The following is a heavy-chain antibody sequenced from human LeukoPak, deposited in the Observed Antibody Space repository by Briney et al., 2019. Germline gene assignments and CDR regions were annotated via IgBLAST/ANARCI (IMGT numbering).Heavy chain of an antibody. D-gene: IGHD1-26*01. V-gene: IGHV3-74*01. CDR2: INSDGSST. CDR1: GFTFSSYW. Sequence: GGSLRLSCAASGFTFSSYWMHWVRQAPGRGLVWVSRINSDGSSTSYADSVKGRFTISRDNAKNTLYLQMNSLRAEDTAVYYCARGGGIVGATDYWGEGTLVTVSS. J-gene: IGHJ4*02. CDR3: ARGGGIVGATDY.